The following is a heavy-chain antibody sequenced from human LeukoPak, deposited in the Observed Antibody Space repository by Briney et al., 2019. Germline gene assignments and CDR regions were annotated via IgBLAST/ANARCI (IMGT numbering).Heavy chain of an antibody. CDR2: INGEESST. D-gene: IGHD6-13*01. CDR3: AAASSHRIAAAGEY. Sequence: GGSLSLSCAASGFTFSTYWMRWVRHAPGEGLVWVSRINGEESSTNYAASVKGRFTISRDNAKKTLYLQMNSLRAEDTVVYYCAAASSHRIAAAGEYWGQGTLVTVSS. J-gene: IGHJ4*02. V-gene: IGHV3-74*01. CDR1: GFTFSTYW.